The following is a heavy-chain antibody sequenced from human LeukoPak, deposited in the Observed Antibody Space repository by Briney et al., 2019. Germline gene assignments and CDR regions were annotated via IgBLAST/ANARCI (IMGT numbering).Heavy chain of an antibody. CDR2: INWNGGST. V-gene: IGHV3-20*04. J-gene: IGHJ6*03. Sequence: GGSLRLSCAASGFTFDDYGMSWVRQAPGKGLEWVSGINWNGGSTGYADSVKGRFTISRDNAKNSLYLQMNSLRAEGTALYYCARDRRYCSGGSCYYYYYYMDVWGTGTTVTVSS. CDR3: ARDRRYCSGGSCYYYYYYMDV. D-gene: IGHD2-15*01. CDR1: GFTFDDYG.